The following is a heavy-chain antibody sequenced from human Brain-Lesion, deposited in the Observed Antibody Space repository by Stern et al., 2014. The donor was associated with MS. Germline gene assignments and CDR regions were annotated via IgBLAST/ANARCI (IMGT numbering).Heavy chain of an antibody. Sequence: QVQLGQSAAEVTKPGASVKVSCKPSGYIFTGYYLHCVRQAPGQGIEWMSSLHHYTGATKYAQKFQGRVTMSRDTSISTAYLELSSLTSDDTAVYYCARDQRGITIFGVVTDYYYLGMDVWGQGTTVTVSS. CDR2: LHHYTGAT. J-gene: IGHJ6*02. CDR3: ARDQRGITIFGVVTDYYYLGMDV. CDR1: GYIFTGYY. V-gene: IGHV1-2*02. D-gene: IGHD3-3*01.